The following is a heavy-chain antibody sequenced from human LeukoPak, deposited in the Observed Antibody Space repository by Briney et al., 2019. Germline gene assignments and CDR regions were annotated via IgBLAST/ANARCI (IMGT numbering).Heavy chain of an antibody. CDR1: GYSFTNFW. D-gene: IGHD2-21*02. Sequence: GESLKISCKGSGYSFTNFWIGWVRQIPGKGLEWMGIIYPGDSDTKYSPSFQGQVTISADKSISTAYLQWSSPKASDTAMYYCARHRYCGGDCYLNYYYYYGMDVWGQGTTVTVSS. J-gene: IGHJ6*02. CDR2: IYPGDSDT. V-gene: IGHV5-51*01. CDR3: ARHRYCGGDCYLNYYYYYGMDV.